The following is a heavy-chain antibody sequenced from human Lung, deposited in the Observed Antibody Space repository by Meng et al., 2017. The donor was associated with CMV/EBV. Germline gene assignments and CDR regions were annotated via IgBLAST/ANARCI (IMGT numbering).Heavy chain of an antibody. CDR1: GGTFSSYD. CDR2: IIPILGIA. CDR3: ARVLGRYCSSTSCLWGYYLDX. V-gene: IGHV1-69*10. Sequence: SXXVSXKASGGTFSSYDISWLRQAPGQGLEWMGGIIPILGIANYAQKFQGRVTITADKSTSTAYMELSSLRSEDTAVYYCARVLGRYCSSTSCLWGYYLDXWGXGTLVTVSS. J-gene: IGHJ4*01. D-gene: IGHD2-2*01.